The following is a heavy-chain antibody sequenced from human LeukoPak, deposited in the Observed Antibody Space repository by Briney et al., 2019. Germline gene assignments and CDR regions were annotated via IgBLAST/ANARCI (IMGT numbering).Heavy chain of an antibody. CDR1: GFTFSSYG. D-gene: IGHD2-2*01. CDR3: AKDGQEYQLLPPYYFDY. CDR2: IWYGGRNK. Sequence: GGSLRLSCAASGFTFSSYGMHWVRQAPGKGLEWVAVIWYGGRNKYYADSVKGRFTISRDNSKNTLYLQMNSLRAEDTAVYYCAKDGQEYQLLPPYYFDYWGQGTLVTVSS. V-gene: IGHV3-30*02. J-gene: IGHJ4*02.